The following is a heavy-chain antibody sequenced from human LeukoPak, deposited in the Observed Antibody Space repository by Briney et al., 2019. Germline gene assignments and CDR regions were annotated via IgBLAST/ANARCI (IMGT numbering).Heavy chain of an antibody. J-gene: IGHJ4*02. V-gene: IGHV3-30*04. CDR2: ISYDGSDK. CDR1: GFTFSGSA. D-gene: IGHD6-19*01. Sequence: GGSLRLSCAASGFTFSGSAMHWVRQAPGKGLEWVAVISYDGSDKYYADSVKGRFTISRDNAKNSLYLQMNSLRAEDTALYYCAKDKSGGWDGVDCWGQGTLVTVSS. CDR3: AKDKSGGWDGVDC.